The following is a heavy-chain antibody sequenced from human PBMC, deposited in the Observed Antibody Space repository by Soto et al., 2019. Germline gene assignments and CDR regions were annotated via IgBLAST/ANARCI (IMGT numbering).Heavy chain of an antibody. Sequence: QVQLVESGGGVVQPGRSLRLSCAASGFTFSSYAMHWVRQAPGKGLEWVAVISYDGRNKYYADSVKGRFTISRDNSKNTLYLQMNSVRAEDTAVYYGAGDDWGLDYWGQGTLVTVSS. CDR2: ISYDGRNK. J-gene: IGHJ4*02. V-gene: IGHV3-30-3*01. D-gene: IGHD2-21*01. CDR3: AGDDWGLDY. CDR1: GFTFSSYA.